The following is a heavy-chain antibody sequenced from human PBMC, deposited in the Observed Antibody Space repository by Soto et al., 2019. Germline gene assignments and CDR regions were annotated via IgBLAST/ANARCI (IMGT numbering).Heavy chain of an antibody. Sequence: SETLSLTCAVYGGSFSGYYWSWIRQPPGKGLEWIGEINHSGSTNYNPSLKSRVTISVDTSKNQFSLKLSSVTAADTAVYYCARGDYDILTGYYIRHWFDPWGQGTPVTVSS. J-gene: IGHJ5*02. CDR2: INHSGST. D-gene: IGHD3-9*01. CDR3: ARGDYDILTGYYIRHWFDP. V-gene: IGHV4-34*01. CDR1: GGSFSGYY.